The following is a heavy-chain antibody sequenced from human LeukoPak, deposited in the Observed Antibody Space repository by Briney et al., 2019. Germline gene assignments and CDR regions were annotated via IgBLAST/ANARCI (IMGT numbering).Heavy chain of an antibody. Sequence: PGGSLRLSCAASGFTFSSYSMNWVRQAPGKGLEWVSSISSSSSYIYYADSVKGRFTISGDNAKNSLYLQMNSLRAEDTAVYYCARDQHAVWSGYLYYFDYWGQGTLVTVSS. V-gene: IGHV3-21*01. CDR1: GFTFSSYS. CDR3: ARDQHAVWSGYLYYFDY. J-gene: IGHJ4*02. CDR2: ISSSSSYI. D-gene: IGHD3-3*01.